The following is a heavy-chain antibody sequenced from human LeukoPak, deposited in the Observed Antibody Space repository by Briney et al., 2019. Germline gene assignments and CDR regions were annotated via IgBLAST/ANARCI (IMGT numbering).Heavy chain of an antibody. J-gene: IGHJ4*02. D-gene: IGHD3-10*01. CDR1: GFTFSNAW. V-gene: IGHV3-15*01. Sequence: GGSLRLSCAASGFTFSNAWMSWVRQAPGKGLEWVGCIKSKTDGGTTDYAAPVKGRFTISRDDSKNTLYLQMNRLKTEDTAVYYCTNEVSDYWGQGTLVTVSS. CDR2: IKSKTDGGTT. CDR3: TNEVSDY.